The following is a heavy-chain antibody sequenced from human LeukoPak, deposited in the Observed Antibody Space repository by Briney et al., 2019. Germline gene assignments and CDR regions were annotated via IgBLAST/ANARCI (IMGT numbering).Heavy chain of an antibody. V-gene: IGHV4-39*01. Sequence: SETLSLTCTVSGGFITSNNYYWAWIRQPPGKGLEWIGSTYYSGSTYYNPSLKSRVTISVDTSKNQFSLKLSSVTAADTAVYYCARHGGLLWFGELFDYWGQGTLVTVSS. J-gene: IGHJ4*02. CDR1: GGFITSNNYY. CDR3: ARHGGLLWFGELFDY. CDR2: TYYSGST. D-gene: IGHD3-10*01.